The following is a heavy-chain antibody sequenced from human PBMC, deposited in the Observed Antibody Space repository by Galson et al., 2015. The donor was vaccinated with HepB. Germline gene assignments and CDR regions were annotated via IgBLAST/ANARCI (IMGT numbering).Heavy chain of an antibody. CDR1: GFTFDDYG. J-gene: IGHJ4*02. CDR3: ARRDF. Sequence: SLRLSCAASGFTFDDYGMHWVRQAPGKGLEWVSGISWNSGSITYADSVKGRFTISRDNAKNSLYLQMNSLRPEDTALYYCARRDFWGQGTLVTVSS. CDR2: ISWNSGSI. V-gene: IGHV3-9*01.